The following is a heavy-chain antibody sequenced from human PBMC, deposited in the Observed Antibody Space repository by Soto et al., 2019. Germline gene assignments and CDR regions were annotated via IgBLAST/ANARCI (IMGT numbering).Heavy chain of an antibody. CDR2: IFYSGTT. J-gene: IGHJ4*02. CDR1: GGSISSPNYY. Sequence: PSETLSLTCIVSGGSISSPNYYWGWIRQPPEKGLEWIGSIFYSGTTYYNPSLNSRITVSLDTSKNHCSLKLTSVTAADTAVYYCAGLHESRLCSVGDCIDYWGQGTLVTVSS. V-gene: IGHV4-39*02. D-gene: IGHD2-21*02. CDR3: AGLHESRLCSVGDCIDY.